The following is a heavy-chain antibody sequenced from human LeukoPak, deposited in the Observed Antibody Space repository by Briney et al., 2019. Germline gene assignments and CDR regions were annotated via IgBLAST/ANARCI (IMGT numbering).Heavy chain of an antibody. CDR2: ISAYNGNT. CDR1: VYTFTSYG. J-gene: IGHJ5*02. V-gene: IGHV1-18*01. Sequence: ASVTVSFKSSVYTFTSYGISWVRQAPGQGLEWMGWISAYNGNTNDAQKLQGRVTMTTDTSTSTAYMERRSLRSDDTAVYYCAREDLNWFDPWGQGTLVSVSS. CDR3: AREDLNWFDP.